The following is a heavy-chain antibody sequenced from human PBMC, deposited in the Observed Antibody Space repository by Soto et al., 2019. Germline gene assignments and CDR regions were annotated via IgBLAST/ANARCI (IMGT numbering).Heavy chain of an antibody. D-gene: IGHD3-22*01. CDR3: ATRHLGGYSGWFDP. J-gene: IGHJ5*02. Sequence: ASVKVSCKVSGYTLTELSMHWVRQAPGKGLEWMGGFDPEDGETIYAQKFQGRVTMTEDTSTDTAYMELSSLRSEDTAVYYCATRHLGGYSGWFDPWGQGTLVTVSS. CDR2: FDPEDGET. CDR1: GYTLTELS. V-gene: IGHV1-24*01.